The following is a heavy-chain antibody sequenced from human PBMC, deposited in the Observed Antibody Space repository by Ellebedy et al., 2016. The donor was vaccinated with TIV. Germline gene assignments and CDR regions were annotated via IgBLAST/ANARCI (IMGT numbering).Heavy chain of an antibody. V-gene: IGHV3-48*02. Sequence: PGGSLRLSCAASGFTFSSYSMNWVRQAPGKGLEWVSYISSSSSTIYYADSVKGRFSISRDNAKNSLYLQMNSLRDEDTAVYYCARVRVKYVAATPYYYGMDVWGQGTTVTVSS. CDR2: ISSSSSTI. D-gene: IGHD2-15*01. J-gene: IGHJ6*02. CDR1: GFTFSSYS. CDR3: ARVRVKYVAATPYYYGMDV.